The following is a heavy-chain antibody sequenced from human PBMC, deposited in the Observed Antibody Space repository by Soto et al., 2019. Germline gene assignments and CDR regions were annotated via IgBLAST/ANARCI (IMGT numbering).Heavy chain of an antibody. D-gene: IGHD2-2*02. V-gene: IGHV1-3*01. CDR3: ARGVGLYSNYDY. Sequence: QVQLVQSGAEVKKPGASVKVSCKASGYTFTSYAMHWARQAPGQRLEWMGWINAGNGNTKYSQKFQGRVTITRDTSASTAYMELSSLRSEDTAVYYCARGVGLYSNYDYWGQGTLVTVSS. CDR2: INAGNGNT. J-gene: IGHJ4*02. CDR1: GYTFTSYA.